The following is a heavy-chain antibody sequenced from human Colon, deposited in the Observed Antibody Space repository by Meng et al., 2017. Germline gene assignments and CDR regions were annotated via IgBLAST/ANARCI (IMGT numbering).Heavy chain of an antibody. CDR3: ARGRGSYSSIDF. V-gene: IGHV4-61*03. D-gene: IGHD1-26*01. J-gene: IGHJ4*02. Sequence: VHLEGPGPSVDRPSETLSLTCTLSGGSVSSPSYYWSWIRQTPGKGLEWIGYVYYTGSANYNPSLKSRVTISVDTSKNHFSLNLTSVTAADTAVYYCARGRGSYSSIDFWGQGTLVTVSS. CDR2: VYYTGSA. CDR1: GGSVSSPSYY.